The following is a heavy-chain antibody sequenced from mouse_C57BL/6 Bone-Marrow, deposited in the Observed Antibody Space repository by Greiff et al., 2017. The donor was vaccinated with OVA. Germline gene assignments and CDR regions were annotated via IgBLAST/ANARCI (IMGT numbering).Heavy chain of an antibody. CDR2: IYPGDGDT. CDR3: ARHEDGYYASYFDY. Sequence: VHLVESGPELVKPGASVKISCKASGYAFSSSWMNWVKQRPGKGLEWIGRIYPGDGDTYYNGKFKGKATLTADKSSSTAYMQLSSLTSEDSAVYFCARHEDGYYASYFDYWGQGTTLTVSS. D-gene: IGHD2-3*01. CDR1: GYAFSSSW. V-gene: IGHV1-82*01. J-gene: IGHJ2*01.